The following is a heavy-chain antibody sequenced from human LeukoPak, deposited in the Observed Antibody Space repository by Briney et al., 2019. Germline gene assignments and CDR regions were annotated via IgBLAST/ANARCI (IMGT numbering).Heavy chain of an antibody. V-gene: IGHV3-53*01. CDR1: GFTVSSNY. CDR3: ARDMTYYYYVMDV. CDR2: IYSGGST. D-gene: IGHD3-16*01. J-gene: IGHJ6*02. Sequence: GGSLRLSCTASGFTVSSNYMTWVRQAPGKGLEWVSVIYSGGSTYYADSVKGRFTISRDNSKNTLYLQMNSLRAEDTAVYYCARDMTYYYYVMDVWGQGTTVTVSS.